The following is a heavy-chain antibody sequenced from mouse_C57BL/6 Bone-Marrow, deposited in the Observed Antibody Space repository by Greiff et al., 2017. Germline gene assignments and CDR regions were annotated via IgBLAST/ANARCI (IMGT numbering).Heavy chain of an antibody. D-gene: IGHD2-1*01. Sequence: QRVESGGGLVKPGGSLKLSCAASGFTFSDYGMHWVRQAPEKGLEWVAYISSGSSTIYYADTVKGRFTLSRDNAKNTLFLQMTSLRSEDTAMYYCARGGDYGKKDYFDYWGQGTTLTVSS. CDR3: ARGGDYGKKDYFDY. CDR2: ISSGSSTI. J-gene: IGHJ2*01. V-gene: IGHV5-17*01. CDR1: GFTFSDYG.